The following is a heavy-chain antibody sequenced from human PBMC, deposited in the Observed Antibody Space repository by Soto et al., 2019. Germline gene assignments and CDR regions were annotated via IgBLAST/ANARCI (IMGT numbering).Heavy chain of an antibody. J-gene: IGHJ4*02. CDR1: GYTFTDYA. Sequence: HVELVQSGADVKKPGASVTISCKASGYTFTDYALHWVRQAPGQRLEWMGWMNAGVGNTLYSQKFQGRITITRDASASTAYMELNSLKSEDTAIYYCARDTGYTFGSLNYWGPGTLVTVSS. CDR3: ARDTGYTFGSLNY. D-gene: IGHD5-18*01. CDR2: MNAGVGNT. V-gene: IGHV1-3*01.